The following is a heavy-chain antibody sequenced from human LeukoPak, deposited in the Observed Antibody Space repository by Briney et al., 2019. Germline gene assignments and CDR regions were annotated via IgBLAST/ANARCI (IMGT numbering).Heavy chain of an antibody. Sequence: GGSLRLSCAASGFTFSSYWMHWVRQAPGKGLVWVSRINSDGSSTSYADSVAGRFTISRDNAKNTLYLQMNSLRVEDTAVYYCSWDHTGKEDIWGQGTMVTVSS. CDR2: INSDGSST. CDR1: GFTFSSYW. J-gene: IGHJ3*02. V-gene: IGHV3-74*01. CDR3: SWDHTGKEDI. D-gene: IGHD1-26*01.